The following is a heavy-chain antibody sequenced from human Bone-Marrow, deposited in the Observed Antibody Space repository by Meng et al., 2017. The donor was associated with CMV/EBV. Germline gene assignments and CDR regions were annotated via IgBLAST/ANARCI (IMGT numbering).Heavy chain of an antibody. CDR2: ISSSGSII. CDR1: GFTFSSYE. D-gene: IGHD6-6*01. CDR3: ARGREDSKWLASSSLDY. V-gene: IGHV3-48*03. J-gene: IGHJ4*02. Sequence: GESLKISCAASGFTFSSYEMNWVRQAPGKGLEWISYISSSGSIIYYADSVKGRFTISRDNAKNSLYLQMNSLRAEDTAVYYCARGREDSKWLASSSLDYWGQGTLVTVSS.